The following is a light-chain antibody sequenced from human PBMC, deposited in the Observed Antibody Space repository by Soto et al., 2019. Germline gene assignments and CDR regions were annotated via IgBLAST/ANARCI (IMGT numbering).Light chain of an antibody. V-gene: IGKV3-15*01. Sequence: EIVMTQSPATLSVSPGERATVSCRASQSVNSNLAWYQQKPGQVPRLLIYGASTRATGIPVRFSGSGSGTEFTLTISSLPSEDFAVYYCQQYNNWWTFGQGTKVEIK. CDR2: GAS. CDR1: QSVNSN. J-gene: IGKJ1*01. CDR3: QQYNNWWT.